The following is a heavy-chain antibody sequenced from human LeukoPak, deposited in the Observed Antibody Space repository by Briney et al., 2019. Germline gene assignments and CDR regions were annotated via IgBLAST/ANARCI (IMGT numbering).Heavy chain of an antibody. Sequence: SETLSLTCTVSGYSISSGYYWDWIRQPPGKGLEWIGSIYYSGSTYYNPSLKSRVTISVDTSKNQFSLKLSSVTAADTAVYYCARPLGVAATQVDYWGQGTLVSVSS. J-gene: IGHJ4*02. V-gene: IGHV4-38-2*02. D-gene: IGHD2-15*01. CDR2: IYYSGST. CDR1: GYSISSGYY. CDR3: ARPLGVAATQVDY.